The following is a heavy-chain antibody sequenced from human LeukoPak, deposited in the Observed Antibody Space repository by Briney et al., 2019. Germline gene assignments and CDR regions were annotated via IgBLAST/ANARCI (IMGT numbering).Heavy chain of an antibody. J-gene: IGHJ4*02. V-gene: IGHV3-7*01. CDR1: RFTFSSYW. CDR3: AREQLGYCSGGSCYSDYYFDY. CDR2: IKQDGSEK. Sequence: GGSLRLSCAASRFTFSSYWMSWVRQAPGKGLEWVANIKQDGSEKYYVDSVKGRFTISRDNAKNSLYLQMNSLRAEDTAVYYCAREQLGYCSGGSCYSDYYFDYWGQGTLVTVSS. D-gene: IGHD2-15*01.